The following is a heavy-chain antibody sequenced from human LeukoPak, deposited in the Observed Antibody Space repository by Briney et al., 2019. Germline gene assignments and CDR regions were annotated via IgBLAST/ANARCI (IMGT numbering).Heavy chain of an antibody. CDR1: GGSFSGYY. J-gene: IGHJ4*02. V-gene: IGHV4-34*01. D-gene: IGHD5-18*01. Sequence: SETLSLTCAVYGGSFSGYYWSWIRQPLGKGLEWIGEINHSGSTNYNPSLKSRVTISVDTSKNQFSLKLSSVTAADTAVYYCAIGGKLWPTYFDYWGQGTLVTVSS. CDR2: INHSGST. CDR3: AIGGKLWPTYFDY.